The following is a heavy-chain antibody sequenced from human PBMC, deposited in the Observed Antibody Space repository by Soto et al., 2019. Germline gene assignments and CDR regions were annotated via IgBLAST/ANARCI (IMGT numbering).Heavy chain of an antibody. D-gene: IGHD3-22*01. V-gene: IGHV6-1*01. J-gene: IGHJ4*02. Sequence: SQTLSLTCAISGDSVSSNSAAWNWIRQSPSRGLEWLGRTYYRSKWYNDYVVSVKSRITINPDTSKNQFSLQLNSVTPEDTAVYYCARSSPFVYYDSSGFDYWGQGTLVTVSS. CDR3: ARSSPFVYYDSSGFDY. CDR1: GDSVSSNSAA. CDR2: TYYRSKWYN.